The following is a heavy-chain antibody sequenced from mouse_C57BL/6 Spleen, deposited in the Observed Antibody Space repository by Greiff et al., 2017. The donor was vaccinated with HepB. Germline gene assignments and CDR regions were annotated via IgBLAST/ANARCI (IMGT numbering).Heavy chain of an antibody. CDR3: ARGGDYYERWDDGYAMDD. Sequence: QVQLQQPGAELVKPGASVKLSCKASGYTFTSYWMHWVKQRPGQGLEWIGMIHPNSGSTNYNEKFKSKATLTVDKSSSTAYMQLSSLTSEDSAVYYCARGGDYYERWDDGYAMDDWGQGTSVTVSS. J-gene: IGHJ4*01. CDR1: GYTFTSYW. D-gene: IGHD1-1*01. CDR2: IHPNSGST. V-gene: IGHV1-64*01.